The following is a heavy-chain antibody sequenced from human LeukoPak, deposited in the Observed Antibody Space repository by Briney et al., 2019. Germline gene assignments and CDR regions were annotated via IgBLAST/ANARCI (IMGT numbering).Heavy chain of an antibody. D-gene: IGHD3-22*01. CDR2: IYYSGST. CDR3: ARAQTYYYEKGDKRYYFDY. J-gene: IGHJ4*02. Sequence: SQTLSLTCTVSGGSISSGDYYWSWIRQPPGKGLEWIGYIYYSGSTYYNPSLKSRVTISVDTSKNQFSLKLSSVTAADTAVYYCARAQTYYYEKGDKRYYFDYWGQGTLVTVSS. CDR1: GGSISSGDYY. V-gene: IGHV4-30-4*08.